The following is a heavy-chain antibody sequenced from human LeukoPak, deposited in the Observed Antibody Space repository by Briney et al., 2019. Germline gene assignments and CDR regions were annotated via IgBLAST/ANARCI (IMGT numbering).Heavy chain of an antibody. CDR3: ARDSKRLHPTGVGDAFDI. CDR1: GFTFSSYS. V-gene: IGHV3-21*01. CDR2: ISISSSYT. Sequence: GGSLRLSCAASGFTFSSYSMNWVRQAPGKGLEWVSSISISSSYTYYADSVKGRFTISRDNAKNSLYLQMNSLRAEDTAVYYCARDSKRLHPTGVGDAFDIWGQGTMVTVSS. J-gene: IGHJ3*02. D-gene: IGHD4-11*01.